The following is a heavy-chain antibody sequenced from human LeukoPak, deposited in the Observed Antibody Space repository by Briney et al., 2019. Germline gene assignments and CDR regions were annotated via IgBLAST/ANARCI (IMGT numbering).Heavy chain of an antibody. Sequence: KPGGSLRLSCAASGFTFSSYAMSWVRKAPGKGLEWVSAISGSGGSTYYADSVKGRFTISRDNSKNTLYLQMNSLRAEDTAVYYCAKGTLGYCSSTSCYRPYYYYGMDVWGQGTTVTVSS. CDR3: AKGTLGYCSSTSCYRPYYYYGMDV. CDR1: GFTFSSYA. V-gene: IGHV3-23*01. CDR2: ISGSGGST. J-gene: IGHJ6*02. D-gene: IGHD2-2*02.